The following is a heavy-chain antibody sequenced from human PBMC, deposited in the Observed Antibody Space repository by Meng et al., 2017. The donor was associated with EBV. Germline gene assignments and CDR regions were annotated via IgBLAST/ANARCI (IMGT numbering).Heavy chain of an antibody. Sequence: PGYSVSCSCESSGGILPSFGINWERHAPGQGIEWMGGIIPLFHTTHYTQKFQGLIHIIADESSATTYMELSSLRSEDTSIYYCASSEHYGDYVFEYWGQGTLVTVSS. J-gene: IGHJ4*02. D-gene: IGHD4-17*01. CDR1: GGILPSFG. V-gene: IGHV1-69*01. CDR2: IIPLFHTT. CDR3: ASSEHYGDYVFEY.